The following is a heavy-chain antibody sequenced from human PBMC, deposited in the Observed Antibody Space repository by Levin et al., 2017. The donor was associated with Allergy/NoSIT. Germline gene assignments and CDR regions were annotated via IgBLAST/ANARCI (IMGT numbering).Heavy chain of an antibody. CDR2: ISYDGSNK. D-gene: IGHD6-19*01. CDR3: ARDWAGYSSGWYGADY. J-gene: IGHJ4*02. CDR1: GFTFSSYA. V-gene: IGHV3-30-3*01. Sequence: GGSLRLSCAASGFTFSSYAMHWVRQAPGKGLEWVAVISYDGSNKYYADSVKGRFTISRDNSKNTLYLQMNSLRAEDTAVYYCARDWAGYSSGWYGADYWGQGTLVTVSS.